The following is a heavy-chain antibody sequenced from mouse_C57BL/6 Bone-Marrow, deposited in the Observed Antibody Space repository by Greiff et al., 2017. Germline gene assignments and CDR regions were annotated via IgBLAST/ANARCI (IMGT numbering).Heavy chain of an antibody. CDR3: AREGVYGNYGY. D-gene: IGHD2-1*01. J-gene: IGHJ2*01. CDR2: INPNNGGT. V-gene: IGHV1-22*01. Sequence: EVQLQQSGPELVKPGASVKMSCKASGYTFTDYNMHWVKQSHGKSLEWIGYINPNNGGTRYNQKFKGKATLTVNKSSSTAYMELRSLTSEDSAVYYCAREGVYGNYGYWGQGTTLTVSS. CDR1: GYTFTDYN.